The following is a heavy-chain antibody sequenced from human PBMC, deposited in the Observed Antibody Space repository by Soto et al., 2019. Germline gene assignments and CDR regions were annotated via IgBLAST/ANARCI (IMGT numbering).Heavy chain of an antibody. Sequence: GGSLRLSCSASGFTFSSYDMHWVRQVTGKGLEWVSAIGTTGDTYYAGSVKGRFTISRENAKNSLYLQMNSLRAGATAIYFCARAIGPTLFDYWGQGTLVTVSS. CDR3: ARAIGPTLFDY. V-gene: IGHV3-13*04. CDR1: GFTFSSYD. J-gene: IGHJ4*02. CDR2: IGTTGDT. D-gene: IGHD3-22*01.